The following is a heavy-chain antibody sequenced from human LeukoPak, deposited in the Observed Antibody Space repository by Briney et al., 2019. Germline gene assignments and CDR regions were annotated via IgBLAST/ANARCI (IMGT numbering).Heavy chain of an antibody. CDR2: IRYDGSNK. CDR1: GFTFSSYG. CDR3: PRIITMVVLAGGY. J-gene: IGHJ4*02. V-gene: IGHV3-30*02. Sequence: GGSLRLSCAASGFTFSSYGMHWVRQAPGEGLGWVAFIRYDGSNKYYADSVKGRFTISRDNSKNTLSVRMKSLRAEDTAVYYSPRIITMVVLAGGYRGQGALVTVSS. D-gene: IGHD3-22*01.